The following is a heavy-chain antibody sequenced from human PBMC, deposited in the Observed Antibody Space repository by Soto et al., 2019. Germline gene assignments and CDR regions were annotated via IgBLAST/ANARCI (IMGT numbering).Heavy chain of an antibody. J-gene: IGHJ4*02. CDR1: GYTFSRYW. Sequence: PGESLKISCKTSGYTFSRYWIAWVRQTPGKGLEWMGTIYPADSYTSYSPSFQGQVTLSADKSTSTAYLHWNSLKASDSAMYYYARHQRYAERLSALDYWGQGTPVTVSS. D-gene: IGHD1-1*01. V-gene: IGHV5-51*01. CDR3: ARHQRYAERLSALDY. CDR2: IYPADSYT.